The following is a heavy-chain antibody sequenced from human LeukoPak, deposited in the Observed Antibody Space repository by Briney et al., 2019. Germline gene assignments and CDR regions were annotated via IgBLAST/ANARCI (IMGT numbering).Heavy chain of an antibody. CDR1: GSTFDDYA. CDR2: ISWNSGSI. Sequence: GGSLGLSCAASGSTFDDYAMHWVRQAPGKGLEWVSGISWNSGSIGYADSVKGRFTISRDNAKNSLYLQMNSLRDEDTALYYCANLGSAGCRRITSCSAYMGVWGKGTTVTVSS. V-gene: IGHV3-9*01. D-gene: IGHD2-2*01. CDR3: ANLGSAGCRRITSCSAYMGV. J-gene: IGHJ6*03.